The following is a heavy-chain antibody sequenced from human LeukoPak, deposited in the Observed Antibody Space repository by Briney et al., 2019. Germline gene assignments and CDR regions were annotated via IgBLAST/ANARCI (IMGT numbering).Heavy chain of an antibody. CDR1: GFTFSSYG. V-gene: IGHV3-23*01. D-gene: IGHD3-9*01. CDR3: AQVRADFGRYFGS. CDR2: ITGSGSNT. J-gene: IGHJ4*02. Sequence: GGSLRLSCAAAGFTFSSYGMSWGRQAPGRGLEWVSAITGSGSNTYYAESVKGRFTISRDNSKNTLYLQMNSLRGEDTAVYYCAQVRADFGRYFGSWGRGTLVTVSS.